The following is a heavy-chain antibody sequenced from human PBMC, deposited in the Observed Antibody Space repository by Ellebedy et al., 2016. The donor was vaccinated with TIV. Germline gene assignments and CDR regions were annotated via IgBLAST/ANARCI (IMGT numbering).Heavy chain of an antibody. D-gene: IGHD2-21*01. J-gene: IGHJ4*03. CDR1: GFTFSSYD. CDR2: IGTAGDT. Sequence: GESLKISCAASGFTFSSYDMHWVRQGTGKGLEWVSAIGTAGDTYYPGSVKGRFTISSENAKNSLYLQLTSLRAEDTAVYYCARVRFGDTAVDYWGQGTLVTVSS. CDR3: ARVRFGDTAVDY. V-gene: IGHV3-13*01.